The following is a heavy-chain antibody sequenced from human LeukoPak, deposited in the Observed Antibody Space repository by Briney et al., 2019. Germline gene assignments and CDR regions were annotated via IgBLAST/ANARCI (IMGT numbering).Heavy chain of an antibody. J-gene: IGHJ6*02. CDR3: ARGKASRAFYYYYGMDV. D-gene: IGHD2-2*01. Sequence: PSETLSLTCAVYGGSFSGYYWSWIRQPPGKGLEWIGEINHSGSTNYNPSLKSRVTISVDTSKNQFSLKLSSVTAADTAVYYCARGKASRAFYYYYGMDVWGQGTTVTVSS. V-gene: IGHV4-34*01. CDR1: GGSFSGYY. CDR2: INHSGST.